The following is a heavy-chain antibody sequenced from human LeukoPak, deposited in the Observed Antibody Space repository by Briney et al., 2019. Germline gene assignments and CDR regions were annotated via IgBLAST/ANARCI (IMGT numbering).Heavy chain of an antibody. Sequence: PSETLSLTCAVSGGSISSGGYSWSWIRQPPGKGLEWIGYIYHSGSTYYNPSLKSRVTISVDRSKNQFSLKLSSVTAADTAVYYCAREGIAVAGTIDYWGQGTLVTVSS. CDR2: IYHSGST. CDR1: GGSISSGGYS. V-gene: IGHV4-30-2*01. J-gene: IGHJ4*02. D-gene: IGHD6-19*01. CDR3: AREGIAVAGTIDY.